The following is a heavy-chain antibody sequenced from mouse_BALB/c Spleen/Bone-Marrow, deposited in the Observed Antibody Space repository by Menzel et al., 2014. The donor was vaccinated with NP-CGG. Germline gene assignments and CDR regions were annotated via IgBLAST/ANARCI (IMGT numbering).Heavy chain of an antibody. CDR1: GFTFSSFG. CDR3: TRGGNWDDFDV. D-gene: IGHD4-1*01. CDR2: ISSGSTAI. V-gene: IGHV5-17*02. J-gene: IGHJ1*01. Sequence: EVMLVESGGGLVQPGGSRKLSCAASGFTFSSFGMHWVRQASEKGLEWVAYISSGSTAIFYADTVKGRFTISRDNPKNTLFLQMTSLRSEDTAMYYCTRGGNWDDFDVWGAGTTVTVSS.